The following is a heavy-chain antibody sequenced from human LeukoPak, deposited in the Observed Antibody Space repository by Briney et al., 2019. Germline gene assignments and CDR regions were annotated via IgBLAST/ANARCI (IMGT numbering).Heavy chain of an antibody. V-gene: IGHV4-34*01. CDR2: INHSGST. CDR1: GGSFSGYY. CDR3: ARAGWAWIQGSDI. D-gene: IGHD5-18*01. J-gene: IGHJ3*02. Sequence: SETLSLTCAVYGGSFSGYYWSWIRQPPGKGLEWIGEINHSGSTNYNPSLKSRVTISVDTSKNQFSLKLSSVTAADTAVYYCARAGWAWIQGSDIWGQGTMVTVSS.